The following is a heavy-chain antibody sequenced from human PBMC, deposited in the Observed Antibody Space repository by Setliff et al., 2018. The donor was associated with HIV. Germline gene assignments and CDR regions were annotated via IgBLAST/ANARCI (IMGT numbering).Heavy chain of an antibody. CDR2: IIPILGTA. V-gene: IGHV1-69*08. CDR3: ARALDDILPGMTRKWFDP. CDR1: GGTFSSYT. D-gene: IGHD3-9*01. J-gene: IGHJ5*02. Sequence: VKVSCKASGGTFSSYTINWVRQAPEQGLEWMGRIIPILGTANYAQKFQGRVTITAEKSTSTVYMELSSLRSEDTAVYYCARALDDILPGMTRKWFDPWGQGTLVTVSS.